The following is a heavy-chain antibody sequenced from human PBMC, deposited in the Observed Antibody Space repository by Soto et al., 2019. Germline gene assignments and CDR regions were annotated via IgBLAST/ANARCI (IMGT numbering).Heavy chain of an antibody. V-gene: IGHV1-2*04. J-gene: IGHJ4*02. CDR1: GYTFTGYY. Sequence: ASVKVSCKASGYTFTGYYMHWVRQAPGQGLEWMGWINPNSGGTNYAQKFQGWVTITRDTSASTAYMELSSLRSEDTAVYYCARDKEAILEWFLSGFDYWGQGTLVTVSS. CDR3: ARDKEAILEWFLSGFDY. D-gene: IGHD3-3*02. CDR2: INPNSGGT.